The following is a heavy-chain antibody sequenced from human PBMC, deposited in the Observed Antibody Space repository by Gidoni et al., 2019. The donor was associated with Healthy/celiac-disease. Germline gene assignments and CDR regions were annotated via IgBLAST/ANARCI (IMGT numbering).Heavy chain of an antibody. Sequence: QLQLQESGPGLVRSSETLSLTCTVSGGSIISSSYYWGWIRQPPGKGLEWIGSIYYSGSTYYNPSLKSRVTISVDTSKNQFSLKLSSVTAADTAVYYCAGSLGYCSSTSCHDAFDIWGQGTMVTVSS. CDR3: AGSLGYCSSTSCHDAFDI. D-gene: IGHD2-2*01. CDR2: IYYSGST. CDR1: GGSIISSSYY. J-gene: IGHJ3*02. V-gene: IGHV4-39*01.